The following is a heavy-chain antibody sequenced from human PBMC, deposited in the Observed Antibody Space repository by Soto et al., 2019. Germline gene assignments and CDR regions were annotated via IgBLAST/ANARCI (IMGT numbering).Heavy chain of an antibody. D-gene: IGHD3-10*01. J-gene: IGHJ4*02. V-gene: IGHV3-30*18. CDR2: ISYDGSNK. Sequence: GGSLRLSCAASGFTFSSYGMHWVRQAPGKGLERVAVISYDGSNKYYADSVKGRFTISRDNSKNTLYLQMSSLRPEDTAVYYCVKDHGTAMVRGGLDSWGQGALVTVSS. CDR3: VKDHGTAMVRGGLDS. CDR1: GFTFSSYG.